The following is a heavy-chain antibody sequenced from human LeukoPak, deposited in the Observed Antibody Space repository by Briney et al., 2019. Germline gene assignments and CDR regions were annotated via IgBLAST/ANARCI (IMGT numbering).Heavy chain of an antibody. Sequence: SETLSLTCTVSGYSISSGYYWGWIRQPPGKGLEWIGSIYHSGSTYYNPSLKSRVTISVDTSKNQFSLKLRSVTAADTAVYYCARVESKAHFDYWGQGTLVTVSS. CDR1: GYSISSGYY. D-gene: IGHD5/OR15-5a*01. CDR2: IYHSGST. CDR3: ARVESKAHFDY. J-gene: IGHJ4*02. V-gene: IGHV4-38-2*02.